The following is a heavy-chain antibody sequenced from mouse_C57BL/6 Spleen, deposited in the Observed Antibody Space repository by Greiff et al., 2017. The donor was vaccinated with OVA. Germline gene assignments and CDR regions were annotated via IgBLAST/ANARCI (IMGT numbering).Heavy chain of an antibody. D-gene: IGHD1-1*01. V-gene: IGHV1-85*01. CDR2: IYPRDGST. CDR3: ARGIYYGSSYDYFDY. Sequence: QVQLQQSGPELVKPGASVKLSCKASGYTFTSYDINWVKQRPGQGLEWIGWIYPRDGSTKYNEKFKGKATLTVDTSSSTAYMELHSLTTEDSAVYFCARGIYYGSSYDYFDYWGQGTTLTVSS. J-gene: IGHJ2*01. CDR1: GYTFTSYD.